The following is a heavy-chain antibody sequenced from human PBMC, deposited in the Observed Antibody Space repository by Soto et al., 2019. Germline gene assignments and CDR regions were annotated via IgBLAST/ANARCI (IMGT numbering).Heavy chain of an antibody. V-gene: IGHV5-51*01. D-gene: IGHD2-2*01. CDR3: ARKWPYWIRTSCASPVGYDYYGMDV. J-gene: IGHJ6*02. CDR1: GYSFTSYW. CDR2: IYPGDSDT. Sequence: GESLKISCNGSGYSFTSYWIGWVRQMPGKGLEWMGIIYPGDSDTRYSPSFQGQVTISADKSISTAYLQGSSLKASDTAMYYCARKWPYWIRTSCASPVGYDYYGMDVWGQGTTVTVSS.